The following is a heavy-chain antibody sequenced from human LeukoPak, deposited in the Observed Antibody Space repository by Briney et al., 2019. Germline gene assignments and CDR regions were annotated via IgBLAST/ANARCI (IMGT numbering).Heavy chain of an antibody. CDR1: GGPISSYY. D-gene: IGHD3-10*01. CDR2: IYYSGST. V-gene: IGHV4-59*01. CDR3: ARDLGITMVRGVTIHYYGMDV. J-gene: IGHJ6*02. Sequence: SETLSLTCTVSGGPISSYYWSWIRQPPGKGLEWIGYIYYSGSTNYNPSLKSRVTISVDTSKNQFSLKLSSVTAADTAVYYCARDLGITMVRGVTIHYYGMDVWGQGTTVTVSS.